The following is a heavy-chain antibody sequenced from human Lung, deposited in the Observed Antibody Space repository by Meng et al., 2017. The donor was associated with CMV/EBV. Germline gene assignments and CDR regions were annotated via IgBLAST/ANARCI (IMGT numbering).Heavy chain of an antibody. Sequence: SGYTFNKYTISWVRQAPGQGLGWMGGIIPSLSITNSAQKFQGRATITADRSTNTAYLELSGLTSEDTAVYFCATRGITGTGAEYFQHWGQGTLVTVSS. J-gene: IGHJ1*01. D-gene: IGHD1-7*01. CDR1: GYTFNKYT. CDR3: ATRGITGTGAEYFQH. CDR2: IIPSLSIT. V-gene: IGHV1-69*02.